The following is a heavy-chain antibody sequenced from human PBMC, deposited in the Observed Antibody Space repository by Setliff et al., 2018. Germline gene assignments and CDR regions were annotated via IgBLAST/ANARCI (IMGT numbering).Heavy chain of an antibody. Sequence: GASVKVSCKASGYTLSNSILSWVRQAPGQGLEWMGWISAYNGKTYFAQKFQDRITLTTDTSTNTGYLELRGLRSDDTAVYYCLRLVRYCTKIACQATSGDEVWGLGTLVTVPS. V-gene: IGHV1-18*01. CDR3: LRLVRYCTKIACQATSGDEV. D-gene: IGHD2-8*01. CDR2: ISAYNGKT. CDR1: GYTLSNSI. J-gene: IGHJ4*02.